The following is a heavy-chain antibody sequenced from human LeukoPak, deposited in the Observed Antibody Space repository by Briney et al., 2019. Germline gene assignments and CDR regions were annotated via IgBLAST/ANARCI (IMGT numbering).Heavy chain of an antibody. D-gene: IGHD6-13*01. J-gene: IGHJ4*02. CDR2: ISSSSSYT. CDR1: GYTFSSHW. Sequence: PGGSLRLSCADSGYTFSSHWMHWVRQAPGKGLVWVSSISSSSSYTYYADSVKGRFTISRDNAKNSLYLQMNSLRAEDTAVYYCAKVGPSGGTFDYWGQGTLVTVSS. CDR3: AKVGPSGGTFDY. V-gene: IGHV3-21*04.